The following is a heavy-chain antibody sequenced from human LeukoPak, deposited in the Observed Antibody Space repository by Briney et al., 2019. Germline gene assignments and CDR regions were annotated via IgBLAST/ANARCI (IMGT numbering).Heavy chain of an antibody. CDR3: ARSDWFDP. CDR1: GFTFNGHW. Sequence: GGSLRLSCAASGFTFNGHWMHWVRQVPGKGLVWVSRSKSDGSSTSYADSVKGRFTISRDNAKNTLYLQMNSLRVEDTAVYYCARSDWFDPWGQGTLVIVSS. CDR2: SKSDGSST. V-gene: IGHV3-74*01. J-gene: IGHJ5*02.